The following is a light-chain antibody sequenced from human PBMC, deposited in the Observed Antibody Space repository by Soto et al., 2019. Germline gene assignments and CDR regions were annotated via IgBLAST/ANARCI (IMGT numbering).Light chain of an antibody. Sequence: QAVVTQEPSLTVSPGGTVTLTCGSSTGAVTSGYYPYWFQQKPGQAPRTLIYDTSNKHSWTPARFSGSLLGGKAALTLSGAQPEDEAEYYCLLSYSGARLYVFGTGTKVTFL. CDR3: LLSYSGARLYV. CDR2: DTS. CDR1: TGAVTSGYY. J-gene: IGLJ1*01. V-gene: IGLV7-46*01.